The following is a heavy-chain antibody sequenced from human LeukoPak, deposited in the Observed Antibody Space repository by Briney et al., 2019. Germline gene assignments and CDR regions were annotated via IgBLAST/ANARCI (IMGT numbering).Heavy chain of an antibody. CDR2: ISHTSSHT. CDR3: ARGGIYYFDF. CDR1: GFTFSDYY. J-gene: IGHJ4*02. V-gene: IGHV3-11*06. Sequence: GGSLRLSCAPSGFTFSDYYMNWIRQAPGKGLEWLSYISHTSSHTNYADSVKGRFTISRDNAKNSLYLQMNGLRADDTAVYYCARGGIYYFDFWGQGTLVTVSS. D-gene: IGHD6-13*01.